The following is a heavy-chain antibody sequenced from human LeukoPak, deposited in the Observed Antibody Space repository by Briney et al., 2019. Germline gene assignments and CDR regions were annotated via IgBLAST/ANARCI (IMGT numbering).Heavy chain of an antibody. J-gene: IGHJ4*02. V-gene: IGHV4-30-2*01. CDR1: GGSISSGGYS. CDR3: ARRVVPAATFDY. CDR2: IYHSGST. Sequence: SETLSLTCAVSGGSISSGGYSWRWIRQPPGKGLEWIGYIYHSGSTYYNPSLKSRVTISVDRSKNQFSLKLSSVTAADTAAYYCARRVVPAATFDYWGQGTLVTVSS. D-gene: IGHD2-2*01.